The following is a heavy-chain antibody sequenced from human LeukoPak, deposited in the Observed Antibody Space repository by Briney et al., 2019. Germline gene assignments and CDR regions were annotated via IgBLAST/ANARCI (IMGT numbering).Heavy chain of an antibody. V-gene: IGHV4-61*02. Sequence: SETLSLTCTVSGGSISSSSYYWSWIRQPAGKGLEWIGRIYTSGSTNYNPSLKSRVTISVDTSKNQFSLKLSSVTAADTAVYYCARVYWNWFDPWGQGTLVTVSS. D-gene: IGHD2-15*01. CDR1: GGSISSSSYY. CDR3: ARVYWNWFDP. CDR2: IYTSGST. J-gene: IGHJ5*02.